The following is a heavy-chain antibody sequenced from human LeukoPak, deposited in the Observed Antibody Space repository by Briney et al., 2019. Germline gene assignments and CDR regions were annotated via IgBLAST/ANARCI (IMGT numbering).Heavy chain of an antibody. J-gene: IGHJ4*02. CDR2: ISGSGGST. CDR3: AKDQPNYDILTGYYPYYFDY. D-gene: IGHD3-9*01. Sequence: GGSLRLSCAASGFTFSSYAMSWVRQAPGKGLVWVSAISGSGGSTYYADSVKGRFTISRDNSKNTLYLQMNSLRAEDTAVYYCAKDQPNYDILTGYYPYYFDYWGQGTLVTVSS. V-gene: IGHV3-23*01. CDR1: GFTFSSYA.